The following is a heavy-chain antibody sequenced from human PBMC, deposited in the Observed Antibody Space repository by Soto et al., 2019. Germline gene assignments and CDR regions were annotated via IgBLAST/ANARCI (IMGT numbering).Heavy chain of an antibody. CDR3: ARGLYRRGTYYAFDN. V-gene: IGHV1-18*01. CDR1: GYTPTNYD. J-gene: IGHJ4*02. Sequence: QVPLVQSGPEVKKPEASVKVSCKTSGYTPTNYDIGWVRQAPGQGLEYMGWISAYNGNTNYARKLQDRVTLTTDTSTRTAYMELRSLQSDVTAIYYCARGLYRRGTYYAFDNWGQGTLVTVSS. CDR2: ISAYNGNT. D-gene: IGHD1-26*01.